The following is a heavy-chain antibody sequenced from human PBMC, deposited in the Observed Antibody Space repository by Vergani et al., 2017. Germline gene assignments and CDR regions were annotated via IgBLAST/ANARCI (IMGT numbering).Heavy chain of an antibody. CDR1: GFTFSSYA. V-gene: IGHV3-23*04. CDR3: AKGLVPAARGYYYGMDV. Sequence: VQLVESGGGVVQPGRSLRLSCAASGFTFSSYAMSWVRQAPGKGLEWVSAISGSGGSTYYADSVKGRFTISRDNSKNTLYLQMNSLRAEDTAVYYCAKGLVPAARGYYYGMDVWGQGTTVTVSS. J-gene: IGHJ6*02. CDR2: ISGSGGST. D-gene: IGHD2-2*01.